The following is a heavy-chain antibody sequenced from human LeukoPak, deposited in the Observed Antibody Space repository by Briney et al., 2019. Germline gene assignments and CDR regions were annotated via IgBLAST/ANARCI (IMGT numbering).Heavy chain of an antibody. CDR1: GFTFSSYA. D-gene: IGHD3-3*02. CDR3: AKVPIFGVVIAHSLYFVY. Sequence: GGSLRLSCAASGFTFSSYAMSWVRQAPGKGLERVSAISGSGGSTYYADSVKGRFTISRDKSKNTLYLQMNSLRAEDTAVYYCAKVPIFGVVIAHSLYFVYWGQGTLVTVSS. J-gene: IGHJ4*02. V-gene: IGHV3-23*01. CDR2: ISGSGGST.